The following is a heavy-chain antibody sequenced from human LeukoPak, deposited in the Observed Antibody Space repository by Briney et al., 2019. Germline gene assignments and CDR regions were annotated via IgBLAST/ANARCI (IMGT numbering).Heavy chain of an antibody. CDR1: GFTFSSYA. Sequence: GRSLRLSCAASGFTFSSYAMHWVRQAPGQGLEWVSSISVLGFDTSYADSVKGRFTISRDNSQSTLFLQMNSLRAEDTAVYYCTKDPNGDYVGAFDFWGLGTMVTVSS. D-gene: IGHD4-17*01. CDR2: ISVLGFDT. CDR3: TKDPNGDYVGAFDF. V-gene: IGHV3-23*01. J-gene: IGHJ3*01.